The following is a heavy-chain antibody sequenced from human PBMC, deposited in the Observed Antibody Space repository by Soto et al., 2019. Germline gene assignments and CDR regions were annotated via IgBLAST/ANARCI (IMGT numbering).Heavy chain of an antibody. CDR3: ARTEIEHLGELSLSYFDY. Sequence: QVQLQQWGAGLLKPSETLSLTCAVYGGSFSGYYWSWIRQPPGKGLEWIGEINHSGSTNYNPSLKRRVTISVDTSKNQFSLKLSSVTAADTAVYYCARTEIEHLGELSLSYFDYWGQGTLVTVSS. CDR2: INHSGST. D-gene: IGHD3-16*02. J-gene: IGHJ4*02. V-gene: IGHV4-34*01. CDR1: GGSFSGYY.